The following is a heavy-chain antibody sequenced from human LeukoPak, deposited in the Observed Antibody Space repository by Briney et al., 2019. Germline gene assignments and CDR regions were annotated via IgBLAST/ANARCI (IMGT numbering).Heavy chain of an antibody. Sequence: GGSLRLSCAASGFTFGSYAMSWVRQAPGKELEWVSTISGSGGSTYYPDSVKGRIIISRDDSKNMLFLQMNSLRAEDTAIYYCAKVQAPDSSGFYCYYDYWGQGTLVSVSS. J-gene: IGHJ4*03. CDR1: GFTFGSYA. CDR2: ISGSGGST. D-gene: IGHD3-22*01. V-gene: IGHV3-23*01. CDR3: AKVQAPDSSGFYCYYDY.